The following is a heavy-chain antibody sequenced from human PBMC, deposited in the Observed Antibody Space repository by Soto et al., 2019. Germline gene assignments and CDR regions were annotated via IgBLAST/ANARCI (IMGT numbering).Heavy chain of an antibody. CDR2: FDPEDGER. CDR1: GYTLSDLP. CDR3: ARDLRYYYDSSGYYEPWYFDL. Sequence: ASVKVSCKVSGYTLSDLPIHWVRQAPGKGLEWMGGFDPEDGERIYAQKFQGRVTLTEDTSTSTAYMELRSLRSDDTAVYYCARDLRYYYDSSGYYEPWYFDLWGRGTLVTVSS. D-gene: IGHD3-22*01. J-gene: IGHJ2*01. V-gene: IGHV1-24*01.